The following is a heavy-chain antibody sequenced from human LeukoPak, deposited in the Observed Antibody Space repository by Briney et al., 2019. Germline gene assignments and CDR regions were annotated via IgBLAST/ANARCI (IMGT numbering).Heavy chain of an antibody. J-gene: IGHJ4*02. CDR2: ISGSGGST. CDR3: ARDRSGSYYEPFDC. Sequence: GGSLRLSCAASGFTFTSYAMTWVRQAPGKGLEWVSSISGSGGSTYYADSVKGRFTIPRDNSKNTLYLQMNSLRAEDTAVYYCARDRSGSYYEPFDCWGQGTLVTVSS. D-gene: IGHD3-10*01. V-gene: IGHV3-23*01. CDR1: GFTFTSYA.